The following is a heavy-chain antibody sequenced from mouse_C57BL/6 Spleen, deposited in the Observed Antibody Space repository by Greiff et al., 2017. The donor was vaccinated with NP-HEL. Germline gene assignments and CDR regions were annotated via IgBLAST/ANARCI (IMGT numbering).Heavy chain of an antibody. CDR1: GFTFSSYT. CDR2: ISGGGGNT. V-gene: IGHV5-9*01. D-gene: IGHD2-4*01. CDR3: ARQNDYDGAMDY. J-gene: IGHJ4*01. Sequence: EVKLVESGGGLVKPGGSLKLSCAASGFTFSSYTMSWVRQTPEKRLEWVATISGGGGNTYYPDSVKGRFTISRDNAKNTLYLQMSSLRSEDTALYYCARQNDYDGAMDYWGQGTSVTVSS.